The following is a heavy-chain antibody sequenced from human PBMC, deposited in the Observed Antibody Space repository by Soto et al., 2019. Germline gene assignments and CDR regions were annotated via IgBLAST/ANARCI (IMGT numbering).Heavy chain of an antibody. D-gene: IGHD6-13*01. Sequence: SETLSLTCTVSGGSISSGDYYWSWIRQHPGKGLEWIGYIYYSGSNSYDPSLKSRLTISVDTSKNQFSLKLTSVTAADTAVYCCARARRYSSSWYYFDSWGQGTLVTVSS. J-gene: IGHJ4*02. CDR2: IYYSGSN. CDR3: ARARRYSSSWYYFDS. CDR1: GGSISSGDYY. V-gene: IGHV4-31*03.